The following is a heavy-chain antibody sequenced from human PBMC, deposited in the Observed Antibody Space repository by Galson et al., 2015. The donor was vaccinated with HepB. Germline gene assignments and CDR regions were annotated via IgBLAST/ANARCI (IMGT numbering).Heavy chain of an antibody. J-gene: IGHJ4*02. CDR3: AKDGTYYDYGDSYFDS. Sequence: SLRLSCAASGFTFNTYAMNWVRQAPGKGLEWVSAISASGISTYYADSVRGRFTISRDNSKNTLYLQMDIVEAEDTAIYYCAKDGTYYDYGDSYFDSWGQGALVSAST. V-gene: IGHV3-23*01. CDR1: GFTFNTYA. D-gene: IGHD4-17*01. CDR2: ISASGIST.